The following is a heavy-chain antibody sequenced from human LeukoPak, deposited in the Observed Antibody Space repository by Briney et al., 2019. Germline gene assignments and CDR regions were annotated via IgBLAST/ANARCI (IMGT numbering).Heavy chain of an antibody. V-gene: IGHV3-74*01. CDR3: ARVISEEQFDFDY. CDR1: GFTFSSYW. Sequence: GRSLRLSCAASGFTFSSYWMHWVRQAPGKGLVWVSRINSDGSSTTYADSVKGRFTISRDNAKNTLYLQMNSLRAEDTAVYYCARVISEEQFDFDYWGQGTLVTVSS. D-gene: IGHD6-6*01. CDR2: INSDGSST. J-gene: IGHJ4*02.